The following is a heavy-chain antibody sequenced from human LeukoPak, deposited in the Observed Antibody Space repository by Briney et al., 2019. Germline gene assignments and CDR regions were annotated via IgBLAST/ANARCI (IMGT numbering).Heavy chain of an antibody. Sequence: GGSLRLSCAASGFTFNNYGMHWVRQAPGKGLEWVSAISGSGGSTYYADSVKGRFTISRDNSKNTLYLQMNSLRAEDTAVYYCAKSASSGYRWGQGTLVTVSS. V-gene: IGHV3-23*01. CDR3: AKSASSGYR. CDR1: GFTFNNYG. CDR2: ISGSGGST. D-gene: IGHD3-22*01. J-gene: IGHJ4*02.